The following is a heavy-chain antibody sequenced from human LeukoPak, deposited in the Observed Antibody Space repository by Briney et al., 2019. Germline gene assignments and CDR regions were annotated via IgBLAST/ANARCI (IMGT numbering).Heavy chain of an antibody. CDR2: INAGNGNT. D-gene: IGHD3-10*01. Sequence: ASVTVSCTASGYTFTSYAMHWVRQAPGQRLEWMGWINAGNGNTKYSQKFQGRVTITRDTSASTAYMELSSLRSEDTAVYYCARDRVGSGSYTWFDPWGQGTLVTVSS. CDR1: GYTFTSYA. CDR3: ARDRVGSGSYTWFDP. V-gene: IGHV1-3*01. J-gene: IGHJ5*02.